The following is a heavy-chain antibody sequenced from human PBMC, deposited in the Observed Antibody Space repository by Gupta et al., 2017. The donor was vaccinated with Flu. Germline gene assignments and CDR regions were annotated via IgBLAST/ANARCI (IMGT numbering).Heavy chain of an antibody. CDR3: ARATGRAADATVGDY. V-gene: IGHV1-46*03. CDR1: HF. J-gene: IGHJ4*02. D-gene: IGHD6-13*01. CDR2: IKPGGGST. Sequence: HFIHWVRQAPGQGLEWMGLIKPGGGSTGYAQKCQGRVTMTRDTSSSTVYMDLSSLKDEDAAVYYCARATGRAADATVGDYWGQGTLVTVSS.